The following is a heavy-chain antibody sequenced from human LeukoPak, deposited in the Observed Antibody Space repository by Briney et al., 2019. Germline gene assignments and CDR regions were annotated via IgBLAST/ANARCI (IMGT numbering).Heavy chain of an antibody. CDR1: GFTFSSYA. CDR3: AKDHSSSGNY. CDR2: ISGSGGST. D-gene: IGHD6-6*01. J-gene: IGHJ4*02. V-gene: IGHV3-23*01. Sequence: SGRSLRLSCAASGFTFSSYAMSWVRQAPGKGLEWVSAISGSGGSTYYADSVKGRFTISRDNSKNTLYLQMNSLRAEDTAVYCCAKDHSSSGNYWGQGTLVTVSS.